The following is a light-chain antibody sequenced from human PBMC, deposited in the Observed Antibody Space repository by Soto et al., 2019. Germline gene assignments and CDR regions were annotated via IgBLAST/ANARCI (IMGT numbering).Light chain of an antibody. V-gene: IGKV3-20*01. Sequence: EVVLTQSPGTLSLSPGERATLSCRASQSISSKSLAWYQQKLGQAPRLLIYGASSRATDIPDRVSGSGSVTDSTLTISRLEPEDFAVFYCQTDGSSPPTFGQGTKLEVK. CDR1: QSISSKS. J-gene: IGKJ2*01. CDR3: QTDGSSPPT. CDR2: GAS.